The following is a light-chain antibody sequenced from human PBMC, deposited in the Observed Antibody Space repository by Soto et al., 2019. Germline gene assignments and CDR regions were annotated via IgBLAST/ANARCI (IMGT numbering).Light chain of an antibody. CDR2: AAS. J-gene: IGKJ4*01. Sequence: DVHMTQSPSSLSASVGDRVTITCRASQGISRSLAWYQQKPGKAPKLLIYAASTLQSGVPSRFSGSGSGTDFTLTISSLKPEDVAIDYCQKYDSAPLTFGGGTKVEIK. CDR3: QKYDSAPLT. CDR1: QGISRS. V-gene: IGKV1-27*01.